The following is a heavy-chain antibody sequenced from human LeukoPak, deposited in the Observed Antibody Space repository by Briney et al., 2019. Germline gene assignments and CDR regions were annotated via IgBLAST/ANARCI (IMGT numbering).Heavy chain of an antibody. D-gene: IGHD2-2*01. Sequence: GGSLRLSCAASGFTFSSYAMSWVRQAPGKGLEWVSAISGSGGSTYYADSVKGRFTISRDNSKNTLYLQMNDLRAEDTAVYYCTRDSSPPYYHYHEYWGRGTLVTVSS. J-gene: IGHJ4*02. CDR1: GFTFSSYA. CDR2: ISGSGGST. CDR3: TRDSSPPYYHYHEY. V-gene: IGHV3-23*01.